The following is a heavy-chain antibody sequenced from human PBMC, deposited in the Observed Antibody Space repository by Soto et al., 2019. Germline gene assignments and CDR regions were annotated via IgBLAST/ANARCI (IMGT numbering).Heavy chain of an antibody. D-gene: IGHD1-26*01. CDR2: INHSGST. J-gene: IGHJ4*02. CDR1: GGSFSGYY. Sequence: SETLSLTCAVYGGSFSGYYWSCIRQPPGKGLEWIGEINHSGSTNYNPSLKSRVTISVDTSKNQFSLKLSSVTAADTAVYYCARASGSYYGYFDYWGQGTLVTVSS. V-gene: IGHV4-34*01. CDR3: ARASGSYYGYFDY.